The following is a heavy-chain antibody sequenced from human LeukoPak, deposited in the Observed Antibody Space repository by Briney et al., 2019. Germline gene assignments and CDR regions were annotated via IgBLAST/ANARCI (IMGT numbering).Heavy chain of an antibody. D-gene: IGHD3-10*01. Sequence: GGSLRLSCAASGFTFSNYGMNCVRQAPGKGLEWVSFIDTSGRYVYYGDSMKGRFTISRDNAKNLLFLQMNGLRAEDTALYYCARGRSITLLRGVAMSDGFDIWGQGAMVAVSS. CDR1: GFTFSNYG. CDR3: ARGRSITLLRGVAMSDGFDI. CDR2: IDTSGRYV. J-gene: IGHJ3*02. V-gene: IGHV3-21*06.